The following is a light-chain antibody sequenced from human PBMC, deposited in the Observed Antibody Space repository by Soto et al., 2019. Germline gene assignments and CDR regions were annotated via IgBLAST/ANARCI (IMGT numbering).Light chain of an antibody. Sequence: DIQLTQSPSFLSASVGDRLTITCRASQDIRSSLAWYQQKPGQAPNLLIYTVSTLQSGVPSRFSSSISGTEFTLTSSSLQPEDFATYFCQQFNSSPFPFGGGTKVEI. CDR1: QDIRSS. CDR3: QQFNSSPFP. J-gene: IGKJ4*01. CDR2: TVS. V-gene: IGKV1-9*01.